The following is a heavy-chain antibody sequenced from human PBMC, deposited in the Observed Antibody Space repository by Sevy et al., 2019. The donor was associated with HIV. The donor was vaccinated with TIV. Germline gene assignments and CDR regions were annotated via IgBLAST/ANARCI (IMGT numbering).Heavy chain of an antibody. CDR2: LDPGNGEI. V-gene: IGHV1-24*01. J-gene: IGHJ5*02. CDR1: GYSLSKLS. Sequence: ASVKVSCKVFGYSLSKLSMHWVRQAPGKGLEWMGSLDPGNGEITYAQTLQGRVTMTGDTSTDTAYMGLSGLTSEDTATYYCATVGLGYYSGSSYYQGDWFDPWGQGTLVTVSS. CDR3: ATVGLGYYSGSSYYQGDWFDP. D-gene: IGHD2-15*01.